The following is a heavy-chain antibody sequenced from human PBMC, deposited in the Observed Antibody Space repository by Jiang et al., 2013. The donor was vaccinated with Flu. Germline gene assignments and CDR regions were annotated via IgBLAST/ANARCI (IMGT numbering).Heavy chain of an antibody. J-gene: IGHJ4*02. D-gene: IGHD7-27*01. CDR1: GYSFTSYW. V-gene: IGHV5-51*01. CDR2: IYPGDSDA. Sequence: GAEVKKPGESLKISCKGSGYSFTSYWIGWVRQMPGKGLEWMGIIYPGDSDARYSPSFQGQVTISADKSISTAYLQWNTLTASDSAMYYCARQPNWAFDYWGQGTLVTVSS. CDR3: ARQPNWAFDY.